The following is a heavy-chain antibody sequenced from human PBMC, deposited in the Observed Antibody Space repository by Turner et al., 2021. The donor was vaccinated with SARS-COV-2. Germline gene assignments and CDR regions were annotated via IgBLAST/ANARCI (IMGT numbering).Heavy chain of an antibody. Sequence: QVQLVESGGGVVQPVRSLRLSFAASGFTFSSYGMHWVRQAPGKGLEWVAVISYDGSNKYYADSVKGRFTISRDNSKNTLYLQMNSLRAEDTAVYYCAKNLIRHYQLLYPPNYYGMDVWGQGTTVTVSS. V-gene: IGHV3-30*18. CDR1: GFTFSSYG. D-gene: IGHD2-2*02. CDR2: ISYDGSNK. J-gene: IGHJ6*02. CDR3: AKNLIRHYQLLYPPNYYGMDV.